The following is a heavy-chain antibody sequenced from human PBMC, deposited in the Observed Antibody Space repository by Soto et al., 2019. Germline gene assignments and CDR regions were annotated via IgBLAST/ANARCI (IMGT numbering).Heavy chain of an antibody. CDR3: ARVRIAAAGTKGGIDS. J-gene: IGHJ5*01. CDR1: GYTCTGYD. D-gene: IGHD6-13*01. Sequence: ASVKVSCKASGYTCTGYDINWVRQATGQGLEWMGWMNPNSGNTGYAQKFQGRVTMTRNTSISTAYMEMSNLRSEDTAVYYCARVRIAAAGTKGGIDSCGRGTLVTFSS. V-gene: IGHV1-8*01. CDR2: MNPNSGNT.